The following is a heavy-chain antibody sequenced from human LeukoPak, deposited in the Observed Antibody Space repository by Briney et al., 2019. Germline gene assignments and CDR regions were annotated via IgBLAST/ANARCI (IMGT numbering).Heavy chain of an antibody. CDR3: AKDPAVASYYFDS. V-gene: IGHV3-23*01. CDR1: GFTFSSYA. CDR2: ISGSGGST. Sequence: GGSLRLSCATSGFTFSSYAMSWVRQAPGKGLEWVSGISGSGGSTYYADSVKGRFTISRDNSKNTLYLQMNRLRAEDTAVYYCAKDPAVASYYFDSWGQGTLVTVSS. D-gene: IGHD6-19*01. J-gene: IGHJ4*02.